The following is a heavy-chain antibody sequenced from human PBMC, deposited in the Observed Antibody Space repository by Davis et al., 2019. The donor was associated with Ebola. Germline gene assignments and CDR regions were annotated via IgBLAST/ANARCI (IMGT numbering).Heavy chain of an antibody. CDR2: INHSGST. D-gene: IGHD2-15*01. Sequence: SETLSLTCAVYGGSFSGYYWSWIRQPPGKGLEWIGEINHSGSTNYNPSLESRVAISVDTSRNQFSLKLGSVTAAETAVYYCARRALAYCSGAGCHYWYFDLWGRGTPVTVSS. J-gene: IGHJ2*01. CDR1: GGSFSGYY. CDR3: ARRALAYCSGAGCHYWYFDL. V-gene: IGHV4-34*01.